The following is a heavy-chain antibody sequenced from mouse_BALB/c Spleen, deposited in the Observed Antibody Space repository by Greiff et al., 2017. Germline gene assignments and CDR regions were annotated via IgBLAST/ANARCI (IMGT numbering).Heavy chain of an antibody. CDR3: GRRERDRY. CDR2: INPGSGGT. J-gene: IGHJ2*01. Sequence: QVQLQQSGAELVRPGTSVKVSFKASGYAFTNYLIEWVKQRPGQGLEWIGVINPGSGGTNYNEKFKGKATLTADKSSSTAYMQLSSLTSDDSAVYFCGRRERDRYWDKGTTLRVTS. CDR1: GYAFTNYL. V-gene: IGHV1-54*01.